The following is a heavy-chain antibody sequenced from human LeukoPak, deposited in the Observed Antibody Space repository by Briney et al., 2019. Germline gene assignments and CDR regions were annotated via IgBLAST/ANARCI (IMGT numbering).Heavy chain of an antibody. CDR3: ARGGAYYYDSSGYESRGAFDY. V-gene: IGHV1-69*05. J-gene: IGHJ4*02. Sequence: GASVKVSCKASGGTFSSYAISWVRQAPGQGLEWMGGIIPIFGTANYAQKFQGRVTITTDESTSTAYMELSSLRSEDTAVYYCARGGAYYYDSSGYESRGAFDYWGQGTLVTVSS. D-gene: IGHD3-22*01. CDR2: IIPIFGTA. CDR1: GGTFSSYA.